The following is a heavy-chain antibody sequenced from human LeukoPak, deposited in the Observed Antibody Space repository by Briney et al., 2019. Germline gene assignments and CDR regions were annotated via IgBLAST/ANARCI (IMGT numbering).Heavy chain of an antibody. CDR1: GYTFTSYD. J-gene: IGHJ6*03. V-gene: IGHV1-8*01. CDR3: ARDTPRPYDFWSGLLPSYYYYMDV. D-gene: IGHD3-3*01. Sequence: GASVKVSCKASGYTFTSYDINWVRQATGQGLEWMGWMNPNSGNTGYAQKFQGRVTMTTDTSTSTAYMELRSLRSDDTAVYYCARDTPRPYDFWSGLLPSYYYYMDVWGKGTTVTVSS. CDR2: MNPNSGNT.